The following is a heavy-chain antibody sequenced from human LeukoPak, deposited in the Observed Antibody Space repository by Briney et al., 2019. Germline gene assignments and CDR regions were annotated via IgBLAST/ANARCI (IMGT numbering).Heavy chain of an antibody. Sequence: GASVKVSCKASGYTFTSYGISWVRQAPGQGLEWMGWISAYNGNTNYAQKLQGRVTMTTDTSTSTAYMELRSLRSDDTAVYYCARAEYYYGSGSYSLPNYYYYYMDVWGKGTTVTVS. J-gene: IGHJ6*03. CDR1: GYTFTSYG. CDR3: ARAEYYYGSGSYSLPNYYYYYMDV. D-gene: IGHD3-10*01. V-gene: IGHV1-18*01. CDR2: ISAYNGNT.